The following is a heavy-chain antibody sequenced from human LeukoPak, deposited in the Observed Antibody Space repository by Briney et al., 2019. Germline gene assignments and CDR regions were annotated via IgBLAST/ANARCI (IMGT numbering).Heavy chain of an antibody. CDR1: GYTFSSYG. J-gene: IGHJ4*02. CDR3: ARDLGWRDSSGSSDY. V-gene: IGHV1-18*01. Sequence: ASVKVSCKASGYTFSSYGISWVRQAPGQGLEWMGWISAYNGNTNYAQKLQGRVTMTTDTSTSTAYMELRSLRSDDTAVYYCARDLGWRDSSGSSDYWGQGTLVTVSS. CDR2: ISAYNGNT. D-gene: IGHD3-22*01.